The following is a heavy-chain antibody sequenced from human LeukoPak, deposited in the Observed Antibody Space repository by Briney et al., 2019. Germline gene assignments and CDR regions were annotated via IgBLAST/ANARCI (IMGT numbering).Heavy chain of an antibody. CDR2: ITRSDTI. CDR1: GFTFSSYS. CDR3: ARDLGTLSDY. Sequence: GGSLRLSCAASGFTFSSYSVTWVRQGPGKGLEWISYITRSDTIYYADSVKGRFTISRDNAKNSLYLQMNSLRDEDTAVYYCARDLGTLSDYWGQGTLVTVSS. V-gene: IGHV3-48*02. J-gene: IGHJ4*02. D-gene: IGHD3-16*02.